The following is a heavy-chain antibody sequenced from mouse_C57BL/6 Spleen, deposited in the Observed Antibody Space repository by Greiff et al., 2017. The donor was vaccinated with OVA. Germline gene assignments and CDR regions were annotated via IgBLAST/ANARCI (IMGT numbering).Heavy chain of an antibody. D-gene: IGHD2-2*01. J-gene: IGHJ2*01. Sequence: QVQLQQSGAELARPGASVKLSCKASGYTFTSYGISWVKQRTGQGLEWIGEIYPRSGNTYYNEKFKGKATLTADKSSSTAYMGLRSLTSEDSAVYFCARSMVTTSYFDYWGKGTTLTVSS. CDR1: GYTFTSYG. CDR3: ARSMVTTSYFDY. CDR2: IYPRSGNT. V-gene: IGHV1-81*01.